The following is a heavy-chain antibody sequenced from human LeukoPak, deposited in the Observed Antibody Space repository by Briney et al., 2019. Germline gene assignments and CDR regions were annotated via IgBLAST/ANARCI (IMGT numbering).Heavy chain of an antibody. CDR3: AIDRGLFDLDY. D-gene: IGHD3-9*01. CDR2: IDTAGGI. J-gene: IGHJ4*02. Sequence: GGSLRLSCAASGFTFSHYDLRWIRQATGKGLEWVSGIDTAGGIYYPGPLKGRFTISIENAKNYLYLKMNCLRAGDTAVYYCAIDRGLFDLDYWGQGALVTVSS. V-gene: IGHV3-13*01. CDR1: GFTFSHYD.